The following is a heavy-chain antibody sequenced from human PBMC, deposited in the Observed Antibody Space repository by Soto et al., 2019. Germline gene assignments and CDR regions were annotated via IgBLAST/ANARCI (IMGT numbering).Heavy chain of an antibody. Sequence: SETLSLTCTVSGGSISSGDYYWSWIRQPPGKGLEWIGYIYYSGSTYYNPSLKSRVNISVDTSKNQFSLKLSSVTAADTAVYYCARVVVVVAATAEGYFQHWGQGTLVTVSS. J-gene: IGHJ1*01. V-gene: IGHV4-30-4*01. CDR3: ARVVVVVAATAEGYFQH. D-gene: IGHD2-15*01. CDR1: GGSISSGDYY. CDR2: IYYSGST.